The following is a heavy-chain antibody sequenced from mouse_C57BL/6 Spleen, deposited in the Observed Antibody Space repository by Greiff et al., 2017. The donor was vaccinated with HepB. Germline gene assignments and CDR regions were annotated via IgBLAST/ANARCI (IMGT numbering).Heavy chain of an antibody. CDR3: VRQELGRRYYFDY. V-gene: IGHV10-1*01. Sequence: EVQLVESGGGLVQPKGSLKLSCAASGFSFNTYAMNWVRQAPGKGLEWVARIRSKSNNYATYYADSVKDRFTISRDDSESMLYLQMNNLKTEDTAMYYCVRQELGRRYYFDYWGQGTTLTVSS. J-gene: IGHJ2*01. CDR2: IRSKSNNYAT. CDR1: GFSFNTYA. D-gene: IGHD4-1*01.